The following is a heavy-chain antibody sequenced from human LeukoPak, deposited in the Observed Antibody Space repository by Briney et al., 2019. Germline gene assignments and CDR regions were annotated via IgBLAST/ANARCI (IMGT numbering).Heavy chain of an antibody. D-gene: IGHD1-26*01. V-gene: IGHV1-46*01. J-gene: IGHJ3*02. CDR1: GYTFTSYY. CDR2: INPSGGST. CDR3: ASNQWELLSFGAFDI. Sequence: GASVKDSCKASGYTFTSYYMHWVRQAPGQGLEWMGIINPSGGSTSYAQKFRGRVTMTRDMSTSTVYMEMSSLRSEDTAVYYCASNQWELLSFGAFDIWGQGTMVTVSS.